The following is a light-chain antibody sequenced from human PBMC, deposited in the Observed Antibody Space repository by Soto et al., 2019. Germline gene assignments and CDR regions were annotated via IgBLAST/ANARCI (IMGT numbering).Light chain of an antibody. CDR3: QAYDNSLGVSVL. CDR2: DTF. V-gene: IGLV1-40*01. J-gene: IGLJ3*02. Sequence: QSALTQPPSVSGAPGQTVTISCSGSSSNIGAGYDVHWYQQLPGKVPKLVIYDTFNRPSGVPDRFSGSKSGTSASLAITGLQAEDEADYYCQAYDNSLGVSVLFGGGTKVTVL. CDR1: SSNIGAGYD.